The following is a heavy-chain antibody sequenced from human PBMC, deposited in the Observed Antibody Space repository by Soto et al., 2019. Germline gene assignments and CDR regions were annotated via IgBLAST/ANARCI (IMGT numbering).Heavy chain of an antibody. J-gene: IGHJ4*02. D-gene: IGHD3-3*01. V-gene: IGHV3-48*02. CDR2: ISASISSI. CDR1: GFTYSNYA. CDR3: TRECTWSEVY. Sequence: PGGSLRLSCAASGFTYSNYAMNWVRQAPEKGLEWVAYISASISSIYYADSVKGRFTISRDNAKNSLYLRMNSLRDEDTAVYYCTRECTWSEVYWGQGVQVTVS.